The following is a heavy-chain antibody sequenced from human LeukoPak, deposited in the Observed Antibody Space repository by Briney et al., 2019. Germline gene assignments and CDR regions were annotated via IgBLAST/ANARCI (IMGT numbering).Heavy chain of an antibody. Sequence: GASVKVSCKASRGTLSSYAISWVRQAPGQGLEWTGRINPILGVTNYGQNFEGRVTITADKSTDTAFMELRSLRSEDTAVYYCARSSDLDFWGQGTVVTVSS. V-gene: IGHV1-69*04. J-gene: IGHJ4*02. CDR2: INPILGVT. CDR1: RGTLSSYA. CDR3: ARSSDLDF.